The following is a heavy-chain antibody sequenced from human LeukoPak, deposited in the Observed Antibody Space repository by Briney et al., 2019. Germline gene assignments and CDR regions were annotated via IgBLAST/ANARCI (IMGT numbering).Heavy chain of an antibody. CDR3: ASSSHTYYYDSSGYYPH. CDR2: IYYSGST. CDR1: GGSISSYY. J-gene: IGHJ4*02. D-gene: IGHD3-22*01. V-gene: IGHV4-59*01. Sequence: SETLSLTCTVSGGSISSYYWSWIRQPPGKGLEWIGYIYYSGSTNYNPSLKSRVTISVDTSKNQFSLKLSSVTAADTAVYYCASSSHTYYYDSSGYYPHWGQGTLVTVSS.